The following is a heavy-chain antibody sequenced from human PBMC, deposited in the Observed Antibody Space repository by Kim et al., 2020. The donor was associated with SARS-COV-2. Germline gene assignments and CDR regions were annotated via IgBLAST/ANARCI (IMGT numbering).Heavy chain of an antibody. CDR3: ARFGEFLDY. V-gene: IGHV4-31*02. D-gene: IGHD3-10*01. J-gene: IGHJ4*02. Sequence: GSTYSTPSLKSRITISVDTSQNQCSLKLSSVTAADTAVYYCARFGEFLDYWGQGTLVTVSS. CDR2: GST.